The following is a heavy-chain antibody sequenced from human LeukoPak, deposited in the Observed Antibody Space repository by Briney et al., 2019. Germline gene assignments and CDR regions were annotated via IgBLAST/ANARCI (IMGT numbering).Heavy chain of an antibody. Sequence: GGSLRLSCAASGFTFSSYWMHWVRQAPGKGLVWVSRINSDGSSTSYADSVKGRFTISRDNAKNTLYLQMNSLRAEDTAVYYCARGWDSSGYYWADYWGQGTLVTVSS. CDR2: INSDGSST. CDR1: GFTFSSYW. D-gene: IGHD3-22*01. CDR3: ARGWDSSGYYWADY. J-gene: IGHJ4*02. V-gene: IGHV3-74*01.